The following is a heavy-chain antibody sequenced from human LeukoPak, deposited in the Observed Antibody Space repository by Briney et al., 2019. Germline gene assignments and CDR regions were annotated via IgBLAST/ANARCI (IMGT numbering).Heavy chain of an antibody. J-gene: IGHJ3*02. V-gene: IGHV3-9*01. CDR1: GFTFDDYA. Sequence: PGGSLRLSCAASGFTFDDYAMHWVRQAPGKGLEWVSGISWNGGRIGYADSVKGRFTISRDNSKNTLHLQMNSLRGEDTAVYYSAKSLNRLRSQDAFDIWGQGTMVTVSS. CDR3: AKSLNRLRSQDAFDI. CDR2: ISWNGGRI. D-gene: IGHD3-10*01.